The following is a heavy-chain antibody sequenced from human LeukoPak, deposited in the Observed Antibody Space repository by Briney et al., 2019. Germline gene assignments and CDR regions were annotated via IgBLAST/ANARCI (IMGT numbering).Heavy chain of an antibody. CDR3: SRGPEVSGWAPSDY. V-gene: IGHV3-21*01. J-gene: IGHJ4*02. Sequence: GGPLRLSCAASGFTFSSCSMNWVRQAPGKGLEWVSSISSSSSYIYYADSVKGRFTISRDNAKNSLYLQMDSLRAEDTALYYCSRGPEVSGWAPSDYWGQGTLVTVSS. D-gene: IGHD6-19*01. CDR1: GFTFSSCS. CDR2: ISSSSSYI.